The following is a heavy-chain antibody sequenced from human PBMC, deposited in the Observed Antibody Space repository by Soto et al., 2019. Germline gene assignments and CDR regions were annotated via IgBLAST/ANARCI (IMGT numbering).Heavy chain of an antibody. CDR3: ARVTTAARAYCGGDCYENYDY. CDR1: GGSISSGGYY. Sequence: SETLSLACTVSGGSISSGGYYWSWIRQHPGKGLEWIGYIYYSGSTYYNPSLKSRVTISVDTSKNQFSLKLSSVTAADTAVYYCARVTTAARAYCGGDCYENYDYWGQGTLVTVSS. D-gene: IGHD2-21*02. J-gene: IGHJ4*02. V-gene: IGHV4-31*03. CDR2: IYYSGST.